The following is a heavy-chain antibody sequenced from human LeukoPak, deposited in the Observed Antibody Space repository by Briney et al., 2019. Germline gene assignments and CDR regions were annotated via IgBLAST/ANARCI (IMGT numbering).Heavy chain of an antibody. V-gene: IGHV4-59*08. CDR2: IYYSGST. J-gene: IGHJ5*02. Sequence: PSETLSLTCTVSGGSISSYYWSWIRQPPGKGLEWIGYIYYSGSTNYNPSLKSRVTISVDTSKNQFSLKLSSVTAADTAMYYCARRGEGNWFDPWGQGTLVTVSS. D-gene: IGHD2-21*01. CDR1: GGSISSYY. CDR3: ARRGEGNWFDP.